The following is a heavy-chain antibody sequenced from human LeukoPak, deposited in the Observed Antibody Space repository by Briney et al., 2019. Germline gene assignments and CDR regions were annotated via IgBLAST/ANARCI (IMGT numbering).Heavy chain of an antibody. Sequence: GRSLRLSCAASGLTFSSFGMHWVRQAPGKGLEWVPVTSFDGGNKHYADSVKGRFTISRDNSKNALYLQMNTLRVEDTAVYYCAKGRLLGAPWGMDVWGQGTTVTVSS. CDR2: TSFDGGNK. D-gene: IGHD3-16*01. J-gene: IGHJ6*02. CDR1: GLTFSSFG. CDR3: AKGRLLGAPWGMDV. V-gene: IGHV3-30*18.